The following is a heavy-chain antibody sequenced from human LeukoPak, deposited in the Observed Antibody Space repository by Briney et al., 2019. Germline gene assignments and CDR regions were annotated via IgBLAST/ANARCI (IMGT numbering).Heavy chain of an antibody. CDR2: INPNSGGT. CDR3: LSQYYDSSGYYSFDY. Sequence: ASVKVSCKASGYTFTGYYMHWVRQAPGQGLEWMGWINPNSGGTNYAQKFQGRVTMTRDTSIGTAYMELSRLRSDDTAVYYCLSQYYDSSGYYSFDYWGQGTLVTVSS. J-gene: IGHJ4*02. CDR1: GYTFTGYY. V-gene: IGHV1-2*02. D-gene: IGHD3-22*01.